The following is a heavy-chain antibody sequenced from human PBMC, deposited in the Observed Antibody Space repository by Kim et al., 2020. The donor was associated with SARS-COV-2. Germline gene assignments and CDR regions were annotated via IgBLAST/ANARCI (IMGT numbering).Heavy chain of an antibody. V-gene: IGHV3-66*01. CDR2: IYSRGST. Sequence: GGSLRLSCAASGIAVSNNYMNWVRQAPGKGLEWVSVIYSRGSTYYTDSVKGRFIISRDGSKNTLFLQMNSLRAEDTAVYYCARVEDPGGSDWGFDLWGQRSLVTVSS. J-gene: IGHJ1*01. CDR3: ARVEDPGGSDWGFDL. CDR1: GIAVSNNY. D-gene: IGHD2-21*01.